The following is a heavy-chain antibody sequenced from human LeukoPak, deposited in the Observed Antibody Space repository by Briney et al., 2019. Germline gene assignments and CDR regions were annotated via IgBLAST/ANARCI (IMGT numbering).Heavy chain of an antibody. CDR3: ASSIWVDYYDSSGNNYYYYGMDV. J-gene: IGHJ6*02. Sequence: SAKVSCKASGGTFSSYTISWVRQAPGQGLEWMGRIIPILGIANYAQKFQGRVTITADKSTSTAYMELSSLRSEDTAVYYCASSIWVDYYDSSGNNYYYYGMDVWGQGTTVTVSS. CDR1: GGTFSSYT. CDR2: IIPILGIA. V-gene: IGHV1-69*02. D-gene: IGHD3-22*01.